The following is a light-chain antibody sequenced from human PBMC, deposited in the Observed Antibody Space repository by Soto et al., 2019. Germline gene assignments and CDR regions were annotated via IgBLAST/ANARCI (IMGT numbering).Light chain of an antibody. CDR3: QHSYHSPYT. CDR1: QSISSY. J-gene: IGKJ2*01. Sequence: DIQMTQSPTSLSASARDRVTIICRASQSISSYLNWYQQKAGRAPKLLIYAAYRLQSGVPSRFSGSGFGRNFSLTITSLQPEDFATYYCQHSYHSPYTFGQGTNLEIK. CDR2: AAY. V-gene: IGKV1-39*01.